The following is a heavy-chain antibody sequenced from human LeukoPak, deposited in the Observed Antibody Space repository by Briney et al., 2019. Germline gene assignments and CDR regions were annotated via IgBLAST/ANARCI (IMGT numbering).Heavy chain of an antibody. CDR1: GGSFNDYD. J-gene: IGHJ4*02. CDR2: INESGAT. Sequence: SETLSLTCSVYGGSFNDYDWSWVRQAPGRGLQWIGEINESGATNCDPSLKSRVTMSIDTSKSQFSLSLRSVTAADTAVYYCASIASSGWYRNDYWGQGTLVTVSS. D-gene: IGHD6-19*01. V-gene: IGHV4-34*01. CDR3: ASIASSGWYRNDY.